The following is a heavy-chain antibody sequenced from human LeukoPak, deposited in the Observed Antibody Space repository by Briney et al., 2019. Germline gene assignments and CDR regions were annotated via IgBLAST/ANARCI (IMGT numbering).Heavy chain of an antibody. CDR2: VYYTGST. Sequence: PSETLSLTGTVSGGTNSRHYWSRHRQPQGKGLEGIRYVYYTGSTNYNPALKSRVTISVDTTKNQFSLKLSAVIAADRAVYYCASESGGARGYSYGYGYYYYMDVWGKGTTVTVSS. CDR3: ASESGGARGYSYGYGYYYYMDV. V-gene: IGHV4-59*11. D-gene: IGHD5-18*01. CDR1: GGTNSRHY. J-gene: IGHJ6*03.